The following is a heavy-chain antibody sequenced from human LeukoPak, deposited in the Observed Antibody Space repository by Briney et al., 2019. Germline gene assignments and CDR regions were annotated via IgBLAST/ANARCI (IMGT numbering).Heavy chain of an antibody. CDR3: AKGYRTYYYDSTAFDI. CDR2: IYSGGST. J-gene: IGHJ3*02. D-gene: IGHD3-22*01. V-gene: IGHV3-53*01. Sequence: GGSLRLSCAASGFTVSSNYMSWVRQAPGKGLEWVSVIYSGGSTYYADSVKGRFTISRDNSKNTLYLQMNSLRAEDTAVYYCAKGYRTYYYDSTAFDIWGQGTMVAVSS. CDR1: GFTVSSNY.